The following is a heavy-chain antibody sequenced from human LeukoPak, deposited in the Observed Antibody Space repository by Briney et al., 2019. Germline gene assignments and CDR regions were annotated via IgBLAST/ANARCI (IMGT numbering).Heavy chain of an antibody. CDR1: GSIFTSYW. V-gene: IGHV5-51*01. CDR2: IYPGDSDT. CDR3: ARYDIDDYGGVFDY. J-gene: IGHJ4*02. D-gene: IGHD4-23*01. Sequence: GASLQISCKGSGSIFTSYWIGWVRPLPGKGLEWMGIIYPGDSDTRYSPSFQGQVTISADKSISTAYLQWSSLKASDTAMCYCARYDIDDYGGVFDYWGQGTLVTVSS.